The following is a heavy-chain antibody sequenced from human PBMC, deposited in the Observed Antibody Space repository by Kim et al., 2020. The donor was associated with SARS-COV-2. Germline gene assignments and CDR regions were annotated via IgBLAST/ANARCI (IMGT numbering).Heavy chain of an antibody. J-gene: IGHJ4*02. Sequence: SETLSLTCAVYGGSFSGYYWSWIRQPPGKGLEWIGEINHSGSTNYNPSLKSRVTISVDTSKNQFSLKLSSVTAADTAVYYCARVVRRNGDYEDYWGQGTLGTVSS. CDR1: GGSFSGYY. CDR3: ARVVRRNGDYEDY. D-gene: IGHD4-17*01. V-gene: IGHV4-34*01. CDR2: INHSGST.